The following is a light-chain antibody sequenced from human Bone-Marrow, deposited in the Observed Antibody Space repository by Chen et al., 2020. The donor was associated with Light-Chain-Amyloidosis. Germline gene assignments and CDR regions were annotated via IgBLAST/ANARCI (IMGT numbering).Light chain of an antibody. Sequence: SVLTQPPSASGTPGQRVTFSCSGSSSNIGSNTVNWYQQLPGTAPKLLMFSNDQRPSGVPDRFSGSKSGTSASLAISGLQSEDEAEYYCATWDDSLKVIGGGTKLTVL. CDR2: SND. CDR3: ATWDDSLKV. J-gene: IGLJ3*02. V-gene: IGLV1-44*01. CDR1: SSNIGSNT.